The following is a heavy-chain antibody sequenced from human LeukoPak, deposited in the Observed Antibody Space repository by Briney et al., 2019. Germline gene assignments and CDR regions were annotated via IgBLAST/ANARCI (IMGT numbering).Heavy chain of an antibody. CDR1: GFIFSSHA. V-gene: IGHV3-64*01. D-gene: IGHD3-10*01. CDR3: AADAAPGFYYYMDV. J-gene: IGHJ6*03. CDR2: ISSKGDYT. Sequence: PGESLRLSCAASGFIFSSHAMHWVRQAPGKGLESVSAISSKGDYTYYANSVKGRFTISRDNFKNTLYLQMGSLRAEDTAVYYCAADAAPGFYYYMDVWGKGTTVTVSS.